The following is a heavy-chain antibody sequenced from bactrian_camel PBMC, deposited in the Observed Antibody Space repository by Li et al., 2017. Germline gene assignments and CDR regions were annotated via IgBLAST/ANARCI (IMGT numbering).Heavy chain of an antibody. CDR1: GRTSGDYC. D-gene: IGHD3*01. J-gene: IGHJ4*01. CDR3: AADQQPCGWRSLLASEYDY. CDR2: FNTDGST. Sequence: HVQLVESGGGSVQAGGSLRLSCVFIGRTSGDYCMGWFRQFPGKEREGVATFNTDGSTTYAPSVEGRFAISKDNGKNTVYLRGNRLKPEDTAVYYCAADQQPCGWRSLLASEYDYWGQGTQVTVS. V-gene: IGHV3S55*01.